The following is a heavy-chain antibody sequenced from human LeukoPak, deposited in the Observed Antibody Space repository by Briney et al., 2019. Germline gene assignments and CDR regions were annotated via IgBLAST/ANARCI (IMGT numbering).Heavy chain of an antibody. Sequence: SETLSXXCTVSGXSISSSSYYWGWIRQPPGKGLEWIGSIYYSGSTYYNPSLKSRVTISVDTSKNQFSLKLSSVTAADTAVYYCARLAWVVAATLGFAYFDYWGQGTLVTVSS. CDR2: IYYSGST. CDR1: GXSISSSSYY. J-gene: IGHJ4*02. CDR3: ARLAWVVAATLGFAYFDY. D-gene: IGHD2-15*01. V-gene: IGHV4-39*01.